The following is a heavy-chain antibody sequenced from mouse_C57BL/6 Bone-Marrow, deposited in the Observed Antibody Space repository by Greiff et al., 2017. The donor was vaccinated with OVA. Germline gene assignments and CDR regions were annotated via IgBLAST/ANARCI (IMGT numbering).Heavy chain of an antibody. D-gene: IGHD6-2*01. CDR3: ARHRSRFDY. CDR2: ISSGGSYT. J-gene: IGHJ2*01. Sequence: EVKVVESGGDLVKPGGSLKLSCAASGFTFSSYGMSWVRQTPDKRLEWVATISSGGSYTYYPDSVKGRFTISRDNAKNTLYLQMSSLKSEDTAMYYCARHRSRFDYWGQGTTLTVSS. V-gene: IGHV5-6*01. CDR1: GFTFSSYG.